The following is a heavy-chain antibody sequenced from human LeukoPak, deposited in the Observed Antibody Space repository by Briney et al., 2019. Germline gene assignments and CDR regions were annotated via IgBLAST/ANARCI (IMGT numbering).Heavy chain of an antibody. CDR2: INPNSGGT. V-gene: IGHV1-2*02. J-gene: IGHJ6*03. CDR1: GYTFTGYY. D-gene: IGHD6-6*01. CDR3: ARFVGQLALYYYYYMDV. Sequence: ASVEVSCKASGYTFTGYYMHWVRQAPGQGLEWMGWINPNSGGTNYAQKFQGRVTMTRDTSISTAYMGLSRLRSDDTAVYYCARFVGQLALYYYYYMDVWGKGTTVTVSS.